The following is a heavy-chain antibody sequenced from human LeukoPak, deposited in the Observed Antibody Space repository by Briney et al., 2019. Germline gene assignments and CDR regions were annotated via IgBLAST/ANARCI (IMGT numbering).Heavy chain of an antibody. V-gene: IGHV4-59*12. J-gene: IGHJ4*02. CDR3: ARAFLVGYSPEEYFFDY. Sequence: SETLSLTCTVSGGSIGSYYWSWIRQPPGKGLEWIGYIYYSGSTNYNPSLKSRVTISLDTSKNQFSLKLSSVTAADTAVYYCARAFLVGYSPEEYFFDYWGQGNLVTVSS. CDR1: GGSIGSYY. CDR2: IYYSGST. D-gene: IGHD2-15*01.